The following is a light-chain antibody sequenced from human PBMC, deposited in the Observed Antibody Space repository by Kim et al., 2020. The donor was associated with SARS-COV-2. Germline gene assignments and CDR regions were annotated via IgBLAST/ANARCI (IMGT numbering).Light chain of an antibody. Sequence: SVGDRVTITCRSSQSISNYLNWYQKKPGKAPKLLIYAASNLQRGVPSRFIGRGTGTDFTLTIISLQPEDFATYYCQQSYTIPLFTFGPGTKVDIK. CDR2: AAS. CDR3: QQSYTIPLFT. V-gene: IGKV1-39*01. CDR1: QSISNY. J-gene: IGKJ3*01.